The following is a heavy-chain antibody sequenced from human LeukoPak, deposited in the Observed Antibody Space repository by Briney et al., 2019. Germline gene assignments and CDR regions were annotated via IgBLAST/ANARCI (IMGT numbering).Heavy chain of an antibody. CDR3: ARMAAYYYDSSGHLNYFDC. V-gene: IGHV3-20*04. CDR1: GFTFDDYG. Sequence: GGSLRLSCAASGFTFDDYGMSWVRQAPGKGLEWVSGINWNGGSTGYADSVKGRFTISRDNAKNSLYLQMNSLRAEDTALYYCARMAAYYYDSSGHLNYFDCWGQGTLVTVSS. J-gene: IGHJ4*02. CDR2: INWNGGST. D-gene: IGHD3-22*01.